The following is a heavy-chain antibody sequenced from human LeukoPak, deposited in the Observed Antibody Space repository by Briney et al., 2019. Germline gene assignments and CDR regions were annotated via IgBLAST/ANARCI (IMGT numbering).Heavy chain of an antibody. CDR2: IKGDGSLK. CDR1: GFTFSSYW. D-gene: IGHD2-15*01. CDR3: ARAWSATGSHGD. V-gene: IGHV3-7*01. Sequence: GGSLRLSCAASGFTFSSYWMTWVRQAPGKGLEWVANIKGDGSLKYYVDSVKGRFTISRDSAKNSLYLQMNSLRDEDTAVYYCARAWSATGSHGDWGQGPLVTVSS. J-gene: IGHJ4*02.